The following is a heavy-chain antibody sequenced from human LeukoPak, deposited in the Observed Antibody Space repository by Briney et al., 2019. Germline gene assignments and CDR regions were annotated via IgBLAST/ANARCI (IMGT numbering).Heavy chain of an antibody. CDR1: GYTFTSYD. J-gene: IGHJ5*02. Sequence: ASVKVSCKASGYTFTSYDINWVRQATGQGLEWMGWMNPNSGNTGYAQKFQGRVTMTRNTSISTAYMELSRLRSEDTAVYYCARVGSSYNWFDPWGQGTLVTVSS. CDR2: MNPNSGNT. V-gene: IGHV1-8*01. CDR3: ARVGSSYNWFDP. D-gene: IGHD6-13*01.